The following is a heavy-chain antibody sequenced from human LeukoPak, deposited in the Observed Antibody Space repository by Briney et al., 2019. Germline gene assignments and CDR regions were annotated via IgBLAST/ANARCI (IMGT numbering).Heavy chain of an antibody. CDR3: ARESYSSGYYFFDY. D-gene: IGHD3-22*01. CDR2: ISSSSSYI. J-gene: IGHJ4*02. CDR1: GFTFSSYS. Sequence: GGALRLSCAASGFTFSSYSMNWVRQAPGKGLEWVSSISSSSSYIYYADSVKGRFTISRDNAKNSLYLQMNSLRAEDTAVYYCARESYSSGYYFFDYWGQGTLVTVSS. V-gene: IGHV3-21*01.